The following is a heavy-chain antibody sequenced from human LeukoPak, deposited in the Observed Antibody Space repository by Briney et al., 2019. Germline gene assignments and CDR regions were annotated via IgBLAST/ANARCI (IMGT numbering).Heavy chain of an antibody. V-gene: IGHV7-4-1*02. CDR3: ARGGRVAAAYSSGWYPHDY. Sequence: GASVKVSCKASGYTFTSYAMNWARQAPGQGLEWMGWINTNTGNPTYAQGFTGRFVFSLDTSVSTAYLQISSLKAEDTAVYYCARGGRVAAAYSSGWYPHDYWGQGTLVTVSS. CDR1: GYTFTSYA. J-gene: IGHJ4*02. CDR2: INTNTGNP. D-gene: IGHD6-19*01.